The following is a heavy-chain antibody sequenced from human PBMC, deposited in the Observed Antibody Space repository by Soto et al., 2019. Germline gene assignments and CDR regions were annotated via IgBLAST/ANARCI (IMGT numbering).Heavy chain of an antibody. V-gene: IGHV3-74*01. J-gene: IGHJ6*02. D-gene: IGHD2-21*01. Sequence: HPGGSLRLSCAASGFTFNSYWMHWVRQAPGKGLVWVSRINSDGSSTSYADSVKGRFTISRDNAKNTLYLQMNSLTAEDTAVYYCARSPMLVVIEYGMDVWGQGTTVTVSS. CDR1: GFTFNSYW. CDR3: ARSPMLVVIEYGMDV. CDR2: INSDGSST.